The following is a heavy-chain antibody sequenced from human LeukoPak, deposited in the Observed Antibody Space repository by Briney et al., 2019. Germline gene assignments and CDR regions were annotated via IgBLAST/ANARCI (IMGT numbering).Heavy chain of an antibody. Sequence: GGSLRLSCTASGFNVSGYSLNWVRQAPGKGLEWVAVVSYDGGHKYYADSVKGRFTISRDTSSDTVSLQMNSLRVEDTAVYYCARDRINMMVLGHDSGLDFWGQGTLVTVSS. D-gene: IGHD3-22*01. CDR2: VSYDGGHK. J-gene: IGHJ4*02. CDR1: GFNVSGYS. CDR3: ARDRINMMVLGHDSGLDF. V-gene: IGHV3-30*03.